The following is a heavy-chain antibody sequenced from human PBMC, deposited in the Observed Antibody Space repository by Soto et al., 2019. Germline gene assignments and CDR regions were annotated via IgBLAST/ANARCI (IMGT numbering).Heavy chain of an antibody. CDR2: IIPIFGTA. V-gene: IGHV1-69*13. D-gene: IGHD6-6*01. Sequence: GASVKVSCKASGGTFSSYSISWVRHAPRQGLEWMGGIIPIFGTANYAQKFQGRVTITADESTSTAYMELSSLRSEDTAVYYCARDPGWEDSIAARPGEYNFDYWGQGTLVTVSS. CDR3: ARDPGWEDSIAARPGEYNFDY. J-gene: IGHJ4*02. CDR1: GGTFSSYS.